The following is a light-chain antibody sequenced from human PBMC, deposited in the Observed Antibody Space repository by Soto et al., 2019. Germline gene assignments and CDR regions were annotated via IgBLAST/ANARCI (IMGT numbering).Light chain of an antibody. V-gene: IGLV2-18*02. Sequence: QSALTQPPSVSGSPGQSVTISCTGTSSDVGTYNRVSWFQQPPGTAPKLMIYEVTNRPSGVPDCFSGSKSGNTASLTISGLQAEDEADYYCSSFTTNSTLVFGGGTKLTVL. CDR2: EVT. CDR3: SSFTTNSTLV. CDR1: SSDVGTYNR. J-gene: IGLJ2*01.